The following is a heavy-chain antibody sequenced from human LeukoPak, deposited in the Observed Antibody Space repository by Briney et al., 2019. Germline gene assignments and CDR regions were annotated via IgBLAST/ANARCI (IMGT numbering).Heavy chain of an antibody. D-gene: IGHD4-23*01. Sequence: PSETLSLTCTVSGGSLSSGGYYWSWIRPPPGTGLEWVGYIYYSGSTYYNPSLKSRVTISVDTSTNQFSLKLSSVTAADTAVYYCARAYGGNSILDYWSQGTLVTVSS. CDR3: ARAYGGNSILDY. V-gene: IGHV4-31*03. CDR1: GGSLSSGGYY. CDR2: IYYSGST. J-gene: IGHJ4*02.